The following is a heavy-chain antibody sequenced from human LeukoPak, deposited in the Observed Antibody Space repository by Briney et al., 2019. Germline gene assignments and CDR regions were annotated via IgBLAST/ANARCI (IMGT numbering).Heavy chain of an antibody. CDR3: TTDGVGVEGATYDN. V-gene: IGHV3-15*01. Sequence: PGGSLRLSCAASGFTFSSYSMNWVRQAPGKGPEWVGRIKAKAHGGTIEYAAPVKGRFTISRDDSKNTLYLQMNSLKTEDTAVYYCTTDGVGVEGATYDNWGQGALVSVSS. CDR2: IKAKAHGGTI. CDR1: GFTFSSYS. J-gene: IGHJ4*02. D-gene: IGHD1-26*01.